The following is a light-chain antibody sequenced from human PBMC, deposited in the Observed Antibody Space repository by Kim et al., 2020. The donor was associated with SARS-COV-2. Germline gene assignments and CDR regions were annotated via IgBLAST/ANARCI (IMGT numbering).Light chain of an antibody. J-gene: IGLJ3*02. CDR3: QVWDSTSAHRV. V-gene: IGLV3-21*04. Sequence: PGETAEITWEGNNMASKSVQWHQQKPGQAPVLVIYYDTDRPSGIPERFSGSNSGNTATLTISRVEAGDEADYYCQVWDSTSAHRVFGGGTQLTVL. CDR1: NMASKS. CDR2: YDT.